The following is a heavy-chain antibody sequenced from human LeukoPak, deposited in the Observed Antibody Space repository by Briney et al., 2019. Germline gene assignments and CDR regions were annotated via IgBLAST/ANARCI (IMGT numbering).Heavy chain of an antibody. Sequence: PGGSLRLSCAASGFTFSSYSMNWVRQAPGKGLEWVSYISSSSSTIYYADSVKGRFTISRDNAKDLLYLQMNSLRAEDTAVYYCARDGGYYYDSSGYLDYWGQGTLVTVSS. CDR1: GFTFSSYS. CDR2: ISSSSSTI. V-gene: IGHV3-48*01. J-gene: IGHJ4*02. CDR3: ARDGGYYYDSSGYLDY. D-gene: IGHD3-22*01.